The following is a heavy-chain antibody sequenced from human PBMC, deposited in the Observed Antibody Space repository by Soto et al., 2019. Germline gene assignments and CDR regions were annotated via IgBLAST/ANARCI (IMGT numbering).Heavy chain of an antibody. CDR3: GGSGRGCVGL. D-gene: IGHD1-26*01. Sequence: QVQLQESGPGLVKPSETLSLTCTVSGGSVSSGRFYWSWIRQPPGKGLEWIGYIYYSGSTKYNSSLGGQSTISEDAAKNRSAPEVASVADGGAAVYLRGGSGRGCVGLGGQGTLVTVSS. CDR2: IYYSGST. J-gene: IGHJ4*02. V-gene: IGHV4-61*01. CDR1: GGSVSSGRFY.